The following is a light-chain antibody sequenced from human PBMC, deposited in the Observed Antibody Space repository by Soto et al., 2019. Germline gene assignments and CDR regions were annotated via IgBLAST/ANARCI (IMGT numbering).Light chain of an antibody. CDR2: GAS. J-gene: IGKJ2*01. CDR3: QQYGSSPPYT. Sequence: EIVLTQSPGTLSLSPGERATLSCRASHSVSSTYLAWYQQKPRQAPRLLIYGASSRATGIPDRFSGSGSGTDFTLTISRLEPEDFAVYYCQQYGSSPPYTFGQGTKLEIK. V-gene: IGKV3-20*01. CDR1: HSVSSTY.